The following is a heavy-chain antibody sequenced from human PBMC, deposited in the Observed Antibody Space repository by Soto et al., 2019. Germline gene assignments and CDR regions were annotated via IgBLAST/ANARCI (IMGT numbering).Heavy chain of an antibody. Sequence: PGGSLRLSCAASGFTFSSYAMSWVRQAPGKGLEWVSAISGSGGSTYYADSVKGRFTISRDNSKNTLYLQMNSLRAEDTAVYYCAKDTSWDNWNIGGMDVWGQGTTVTVSS. V-gene: IGHV3-23*01. D-gene: IGHD1-20*01. J-gene: IGHJ6*02. CDR1: GFTFSSYA. CDR3: AKDTSWDNWNIGGMDV. CDR2: ISGSGGST.